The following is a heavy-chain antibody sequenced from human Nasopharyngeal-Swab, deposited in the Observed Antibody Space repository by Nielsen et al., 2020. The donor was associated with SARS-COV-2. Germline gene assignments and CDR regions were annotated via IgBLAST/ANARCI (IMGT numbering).Heavy chain of an antibody. Sequence: GGSLRLSCAASGFTVSSNYMSWVRQAPGKGLEWVSVIYSGGSTYYADSVKGRFTISRDNSKNTLYLQMNSLRAEDTAVYYCARTRGGIAVAGRGYWYFDLWGRGTLVTVSS. J-gene: IGHJ2*01. CDR3: ARTRGGIAVAGRGYWYFDL. D-gene: IGHD6-19*01. V-gene: IGHV3-53*01. CDR1: GFTVSSNY. CDR2: IYSGGST.